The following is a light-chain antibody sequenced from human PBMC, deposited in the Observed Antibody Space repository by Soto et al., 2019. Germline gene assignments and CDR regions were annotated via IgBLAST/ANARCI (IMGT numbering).Light chain of an antibody. V-gene: IGKV3-20*01. CDR1: QSVSDSS. CDR3: QHYGSSRT. Sequence: EIVLTQSPGTLSLSPGERATLSCRASQSVSDSSLAWYQQKPGQAPRLIIYGASNRATGIPDRFSGRGSGTDFTLTISRLEPDDFAVYYCQHYGSSRTFGQGTKVDIK. J-gene: IGKJ1*01. CDR2: GAS.